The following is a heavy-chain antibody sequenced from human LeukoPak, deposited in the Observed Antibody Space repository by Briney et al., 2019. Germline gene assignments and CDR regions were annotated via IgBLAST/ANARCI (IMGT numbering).Heavy chain of an antibody. D-gene: IGHD6-13*01. CDR2: ISAYNGNT. CDR3: ARDPPAAAGMYNWFDP. CDR1: GCTFTSYG. Sequence: ASVKVSCKASGCTFTSYGISWVRQAPGQGLEWMGWISAYNGNTNYAQKLQGRVTMTTDTSTSTAYMELRSLRSDDTAVYYCARDPPAAAGMYNWFDPWGQGTLVTVSS. V-gene: IGHV1-18*01. J-gene: IGHJ5*02.